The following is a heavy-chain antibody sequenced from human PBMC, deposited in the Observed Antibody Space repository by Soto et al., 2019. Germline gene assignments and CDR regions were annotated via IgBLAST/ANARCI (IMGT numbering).Heavy chain of an antibody. CDR3: ATYYDSSGPTFDY. CDR1: GGSISSGDHY. D-gene: IGHD3-22*01. Sequence: PSETLSLTCTVSGGSISSGDHYWSWVRQPPGKGLESIGYIYYSGTTYYNPSLKSRLTLSVDTSKNQFSLKLSSVTAADTAVYYCATYYDSSGPTFDYWGQGALVTVSS. J-gene: IGHJ4*02. V-gene: IGHV4-30-4*01. CDR2: IYYSGTT.